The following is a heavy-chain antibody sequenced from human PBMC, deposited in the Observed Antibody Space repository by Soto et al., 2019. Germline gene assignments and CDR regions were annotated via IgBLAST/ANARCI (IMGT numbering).Heavy chain of an antibody. CDR1: GFTFGDYG. CDR2: IRSKAYGGTA. Sequence: EVQLVESGGGLVQPGRSLRLSCTTSGFTFGDYGMSWFRQAPGKGLEWVGFIRSKAYGGTADYAASVKGRFTISRDDSKSIAYLQMNSLKTEDTAVYYCTRDQFHKWLVGLDSWGQGTLVTVSS. V-gene: IGHV3-49*03. CDR3: TRDQFHKWLVGLDS. J-gene: IGHJ4*02. D-gene: IGHD6-19*01.